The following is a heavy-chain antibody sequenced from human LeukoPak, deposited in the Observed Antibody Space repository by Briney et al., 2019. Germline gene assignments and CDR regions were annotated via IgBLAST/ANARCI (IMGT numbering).Heavy chain of an antibody. J-gene: IGHJ5*02. Sequence: SETLSLTCTVSGGAISSYYWSWIRQPPGKGLEWIGYIYYSGSTNYNPSLKSRVTISVDTSKNQFSLKLSSVTAADTAVYYCAKIPAPGTSWFDPWGQGTLVTVSS. V-gene: IGHV4-59*08. CDR2: IYYSGST. D-gene: IGHD6-13*01. CDR3: AKIPAPGTSWFDP. CDR1: GGAISSYY.